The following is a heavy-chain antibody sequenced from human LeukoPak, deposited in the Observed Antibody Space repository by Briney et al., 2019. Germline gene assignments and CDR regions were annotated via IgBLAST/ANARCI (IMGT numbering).Heavy chain of an antibody. V-gene: IGHV3-23*01. Sequence: GGSLRLSCAASGFTFSSYSMNWVRQAPGEGLEWVSAISGGGESTYNADSVKGRFFISRDNSKNTLYLQMNSLRAEDTAVYYCAKGEGGSCSTSSCSTYFGYWGQGVLVTVSS. J-gene: IGHJ4*02. D-gene: IGHD2-2*01. CDR2: ISGGGEST. CDR3: AKGEGGSCSTSSCSTYFGY. CDR1: GFTFSSYS.